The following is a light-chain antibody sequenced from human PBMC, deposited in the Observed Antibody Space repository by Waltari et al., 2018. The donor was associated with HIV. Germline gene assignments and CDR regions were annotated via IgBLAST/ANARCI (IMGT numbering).Light chain of an antibody. CDR1: QSVLYSSNSKNY. CDR2: WAS. Sequence: DIVMTQSPDSLAVSLGERATINCKSNQSVLYSSNSKNYLAWYQHKPGQPPKLLFYWASTRESGVPDRFSGSGSGTDFTLTISSLQAEDVAEYYGQQYFNTPYTFGQGTKLEIK. CDR3: QQYFNTPYT. V-gene: IGKV4-1*01. J-gene: IGKJ2*01.